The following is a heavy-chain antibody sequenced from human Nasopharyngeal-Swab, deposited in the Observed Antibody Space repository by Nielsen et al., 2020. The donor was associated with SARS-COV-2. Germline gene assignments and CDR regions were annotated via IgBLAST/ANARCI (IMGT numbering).Heavy chain of an antibody. CDR1: GFIFSRSA. J-gene: IGHJ4*02. CDR2: ISASGGST. CDR3: AKENQLTRFDY. D-gene: IGHD1-14*01. V-gene: IGHV3-23*01. Sequence: GESLKLSCVVSGFIFSRSAMTWVRQAPGTVLEWVSGISASGGSTYYADSVKGRFTISRDNSKNILYLQMNSLTVEDTAVYYCAKENQLTRFDYWGQGTLVTVSS.